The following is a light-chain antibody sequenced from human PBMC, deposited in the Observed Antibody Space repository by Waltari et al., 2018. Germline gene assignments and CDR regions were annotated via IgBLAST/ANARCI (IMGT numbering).Light chain of an antibody. J-gene: IGLJ2*01. CDR3: AAWDDSLNVVV. V-gene: IGLV1-44*01. Sequence: QSVLTQPPSASGTPGQRVTISCSGSSSNIGSNTVKWYQQLPVTAPKLLIYSNNPRPAGVPDRFSGSKSSTSASLAISGLQSEDEADYYCAAWDDSLNVVVFGGGTKLTVL. CDR2: SNN. CDR1: SSNIGSNT.